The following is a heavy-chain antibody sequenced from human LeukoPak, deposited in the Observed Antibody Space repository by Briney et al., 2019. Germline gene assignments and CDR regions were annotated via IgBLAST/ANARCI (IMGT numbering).Heavy chain of an antibody. CDR1: GFTLSGYW. J-gene: IGHJ4*02. D-gene: IGHD1-1*01. Sequence: GGSLRLSCAASGFTLSGYWMHWVRQAPGKGLVWVSRTNNDGTGTIYADSVKGRFTISRDNAKNTLYLQMNSLRAEDTAVYYCARDQSGTTLDYWGQGTLVTVSS. CDR3: ARDQSGTTLDY. V-gene: IGHV3-74*01. CDR2: TNNDGTGT.